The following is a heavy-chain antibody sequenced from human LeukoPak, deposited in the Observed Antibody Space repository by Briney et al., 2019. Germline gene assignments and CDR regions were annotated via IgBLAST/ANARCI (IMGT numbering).Heavy chain of an antibody. V-gene: IGHV3-21*01. CDR2: ISSSSSYI. J-gene: IGHJ4*02. Sequence: GGSLRLSCAASGFTFSSYSMNWVRQAPGKGLEWVSSISSSSSYIYYADSVKDRFTISRDNAKNSLYLQMNSLRAEDTAVYYCARDGSGYYGSGNFDYWGQGTLVTVSS. CDR1: GFTFSSYS. CDR3: ARDGSGYYGSGNFDY. D-gene: IGHD3-10*01.